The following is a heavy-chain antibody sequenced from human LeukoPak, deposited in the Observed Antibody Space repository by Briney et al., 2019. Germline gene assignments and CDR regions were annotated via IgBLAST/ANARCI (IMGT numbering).Heavy chain of an antibody. CDR2: ISSSGSTI. J-gene: IGHJ6*02. Sequence: GGSLRLSCAASGFTFSSYSMNWLRQAPGKGLEWVSYISSSGSTIYYADSVKGRFTISGDNAKNSLYLQMNSLRAEDTAVYYCARGTVLWFGELSLNYYGMDVWGQGTTVTVSS. V-gene: IGHV3-48*04. CDR3: ARGTVLWFGELSLNYYGMDV. CDR1: GFTFSSYS. D-gene: IGHD3-10*01.